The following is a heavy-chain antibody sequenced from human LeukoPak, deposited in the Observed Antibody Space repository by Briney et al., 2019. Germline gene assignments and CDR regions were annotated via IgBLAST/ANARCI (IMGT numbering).Heavy chain of an antibody. CDR3: ARGFGLPNAFDI. V-gene: IGHV4-59*01. D-gene: IGHD3-16*01. J-gene: IGHJ3*02. CDR2: IYDSGNT. Sequence: SETLSLTCTVSGPFIKTYYWSWIRQVPGKGLEWIGHIYDSGNTNYNPSLKSRVTILADTSKSQFSLKLNSVTAADTAVYYCARGFGLPNAFDIWGQGTMVTVSS. CDR1: GPFIKTYY.